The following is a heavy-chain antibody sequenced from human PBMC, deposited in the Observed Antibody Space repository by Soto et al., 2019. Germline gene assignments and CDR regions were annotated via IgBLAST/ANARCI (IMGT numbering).Heavy chain of an antibody. J-gene: IGHJ4*02. D-gene: IGHD2-15*01. Sequence: SETLSLTCAVYGGSFSGYYWSWIRQPPGKGLEWIGEINHSGSTNYNPSLKSRVTISVDTSKNQFSLKLSSVTAADTAVYYCARSYCSGGRCYLPDYWGQGTLVTVSS. CDR1: GGSFSGYY. CDR3: ARSYCSGGRCYLPDY. V-gene: IGHV4-34*01. CDR2: INHSGST.